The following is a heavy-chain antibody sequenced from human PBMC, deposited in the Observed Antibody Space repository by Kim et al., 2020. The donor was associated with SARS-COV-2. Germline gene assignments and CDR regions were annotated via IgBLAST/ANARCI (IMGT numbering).Heavy chain of an antibody. Sequence: GGSLRLSCAASGFTFSSYAMHWVRQAPGKGLEYVSAISSNGGSTYYANSVKGRFTISRDNSKNTLYLQMGSLRAEDMAVYYCARGYPRPDYDFWDVQGTDFDYWGQGTLVTVSS. J-gene: IGHJ4*02. CDR1: GFTFSSYA. D-gene: IGHD3-3*01. CDR2: ISSNGGST. CDR3: ARGYPRPDYDFWDVQGTDFDY. V-gene: IGHV3-64*01.